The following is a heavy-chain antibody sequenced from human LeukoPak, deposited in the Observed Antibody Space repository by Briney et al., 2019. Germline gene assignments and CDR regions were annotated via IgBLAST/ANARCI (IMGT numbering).Heavy chain of an antibody. CDR1: GYTLTELS. Sequence: GASVKVSCKVSGYTLTELSMHWVRQAPGKGLEWMGGFDPEDGETIYAQKFQGRVTMTEDTSTDTAYMELSSLRSEDTAVYYCAGTMNYYYYMDVWGKGTTVTVSS. V-gene: IGHV1-24*01. CDR2: FDPEDGET. D-gene: IGHD5-24*01. J-gene: IGHJ6*03. CDR3: AGTMNYYYYMDV.